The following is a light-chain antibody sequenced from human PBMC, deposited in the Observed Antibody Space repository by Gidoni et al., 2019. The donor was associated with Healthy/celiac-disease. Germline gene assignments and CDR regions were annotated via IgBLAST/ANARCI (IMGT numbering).Light chain of an antibody. V-gene: IGKV3-15*01. CDR2: GAS. CDR1: QSVSSN. Sequence: EIVITHSPATLSVSPGERATLSCRASQSVSSNLAWYQQKPGQAPRLLIYGASTRATGIPARFSGSGSGTEFTLTISSLQYEDLAVYYCQQYNNWWTFGQGTKVEIK. CDR3: QQYNNWWT. J-gene: IGKJ1*01.